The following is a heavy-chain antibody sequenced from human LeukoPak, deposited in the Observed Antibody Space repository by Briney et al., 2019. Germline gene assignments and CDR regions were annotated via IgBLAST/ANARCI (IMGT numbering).Heavy chain of an antibody. D-gene: IGHD3-9*01. J-gene: IGHJ4*02. CDR2: IIPIFGTA. Sequence: SVKVSCKASGGTFSSYAISWVRQAPGQGLEWMGGIIPIFGTANYAQKFQGRVTITADESTSTAYMELSSLRSEDTAVYYCARGGEGNYDILTGYYNRFDYWGQGTLVTVSS. CDR1: GGTFSSYA. CDR3: ARGGEGNYDILTGYYNRFDY. V-gene: IGHV1-69*01.